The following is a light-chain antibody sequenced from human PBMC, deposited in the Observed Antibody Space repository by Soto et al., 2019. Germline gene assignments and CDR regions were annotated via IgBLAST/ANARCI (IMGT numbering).Light chain of an antibody. Sequence: QSALTQPASVSGSPGQSITISCTGTSSDVGNYKYVSWYQQHPGTAPKLMIYEVSNRPSGVSNRFSGSKSGNTASLTISGLQAEDETDYYCFSYTSSVTYVFGTGTKLTVL. J-gene: IGLJ1*01. CDR1: SSDVGNYKY. V-gene: IGLV2-14*01. CDR2: EVS. CDR3: FSYTSSVTYV.